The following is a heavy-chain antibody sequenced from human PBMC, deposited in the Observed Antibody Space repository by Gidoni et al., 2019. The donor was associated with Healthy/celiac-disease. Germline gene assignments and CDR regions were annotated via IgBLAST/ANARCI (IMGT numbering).Heavy chain of an antibody. CDR1: GFTFSSYA. J-gene: IGHJ5*02. V-gene: IGHV3-23*01. D-gene: IGHD4-17*01. CDR2: ISGSGGST. Sequence: EVQLLESGGGLVQPGGSLRLSCAASGFTFSSYAMSWVRQAPGKGLEWVSAISGSGGSTYYADSVKGRFNISRDNSKNTLYLQMNSLRAEDTAVYYCAKEGNYGDYEEKPTWFDPWGQGTLVTVSS. CDR3: AKEGNYGDYEEKPTWFDP.